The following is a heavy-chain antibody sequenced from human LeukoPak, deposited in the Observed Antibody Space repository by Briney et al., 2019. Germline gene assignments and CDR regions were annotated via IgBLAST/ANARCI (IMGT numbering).Heavy chain of an antibody. V-gene: IGHV4-59*11. D-gene: IGHD3-22*01. J-gene: IGHJ6*03. CDR1: GDSIGSHY. CDR2: IYYTGTT. CDR3: ARDSIAYSYYMDV. Sequence: SETLSLTCSVSGDSIGSHYWSWIRQPPGKALEWIGYIYYTGTTNYNPSLKSRVTISVDTSKNHFSLKLSSVTAADTAVYYCARDSIAYSYYMDVWGKGTTVTVSS.